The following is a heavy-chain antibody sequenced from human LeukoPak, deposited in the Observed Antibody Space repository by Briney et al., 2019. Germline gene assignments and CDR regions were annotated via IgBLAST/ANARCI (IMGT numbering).Heavy chain of an antibody. CDR1: GFTFSSQA. D-gene: IGHD5-18*01. J-gene: IGHJ4*02. Sequence: GGSLRLSCAASGFTFSSQAVSWVRQAPGKGLEWVSGISGSGGSTYYADSVKGRFTISRDNSKNTLYLQTNSMRAEDTAVYYCAKDGGYIWNVRGGFFDYWGQGTLVTVSS. CDR3: AKDGGYIWNVRGGFFDY. V-gene: IGHV3-23*01. CDR2: ISGSGGST.